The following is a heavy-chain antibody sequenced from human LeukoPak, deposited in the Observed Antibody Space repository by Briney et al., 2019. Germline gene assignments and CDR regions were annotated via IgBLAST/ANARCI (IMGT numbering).Heavy chain of an antibody. CDR1: GDSVSSNSAA. CDR3: ARETGVAWYGGNYFQH. CDR2: TYYRSKWYN. D-gene: IGHD3-10*01. V-gene: IGHV6-1*01. Sequence: SQTLSLTCAISGDSVSSNSAAWNWIRQSPSRGLEWLGRTYYRSKWYNDYAVSVKSRITINPDTSKNQFSLQLNSVTPEDTAVYYCARETGVAWYGGNYFQHWGQGTLVSVSS. J-gene: IGHJ1*01.